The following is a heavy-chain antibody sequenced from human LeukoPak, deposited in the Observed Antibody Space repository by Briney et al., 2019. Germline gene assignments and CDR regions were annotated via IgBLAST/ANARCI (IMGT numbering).Heavy chain of an antibody. Sequence: GRSLRLSCAASGLTFDDYAMHWVRQAPGKGLEWVSGISWNSGSIGYADSVKGRFTISRDNAKNSLYLQMNSLRAEDMALYYCAKDISSSGWYYFDYWGQGTLVTVSS. V-gene: IGHV3-9*03. CDR2: ISWNSGSI. CDR1: GLTFDDYA. J-gene: IGHJ4*02. D-gene: IGHD6-19*01. CDR3: AKDISSSGWYYFDY.